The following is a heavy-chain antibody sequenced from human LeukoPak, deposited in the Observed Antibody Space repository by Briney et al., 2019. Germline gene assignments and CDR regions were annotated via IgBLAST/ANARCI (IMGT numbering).Heavy chain of an antibody. CDR3: ARDSSGWYGVFGY. V-gene: IGHV3-48*01. Sequence: GGSLRLSCAASGFTFSSYSMNWFRQAPGKGLEWVSYISSSSSTIHYADSVKGRFTISRDNAKNSLYLQMNGLRAEDTAVYYCARDSSGWYGVFGYWGQGTLVTVSS. CDR1: GFTFSSYS. CDR2: ISSSSSTI. D-gene: IGHD6-19*01. J-gene: IGHJ4*02.